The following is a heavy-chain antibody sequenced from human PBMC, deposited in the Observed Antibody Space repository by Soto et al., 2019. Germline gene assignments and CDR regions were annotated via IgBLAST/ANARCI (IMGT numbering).Heavy chain of an antibody. CDR1: GFTFSFYA. J-gene: IGHJ4*02. CDR3: ARQAKIGDRSQFDFDS. D-gene: IGHD3-3*01. V-gene: IGHV3-30*04. CDR2: ISYNGRNK. Sequence: GGSLRLSCAASGFTFSFYAMHWVRQAPGKGLEWVAVISYNGRNKHYVDSVKGRFTISRDNSQDTLYLQMYGLRPDDTAVYYCARQAKIGDRSQFDFDSWGQGTLVTVSS.